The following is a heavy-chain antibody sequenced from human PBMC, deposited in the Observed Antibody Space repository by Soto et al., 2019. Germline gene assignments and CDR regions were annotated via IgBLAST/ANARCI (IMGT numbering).Heavy chain of an antibody. CDR3: ARDQISIAAAGTNGMDV. V-gene: IGHV3-7*01. CDR2: IKQDGSEK. D-gene: IGHD6-13*01. Sequence: QPGGSLRLSCAASGFTFSSYWMSWVRQAPGKGLEWVANIKQDGSEKYYVDSVKGRFTISRDNAKNSLYLQMNSLRAEDTAVYYCARDQISIAAAGTNGMDVWGQGTTVTVSS. J-gene: IGHJ6*02. CDR1: GFTFSSYW.